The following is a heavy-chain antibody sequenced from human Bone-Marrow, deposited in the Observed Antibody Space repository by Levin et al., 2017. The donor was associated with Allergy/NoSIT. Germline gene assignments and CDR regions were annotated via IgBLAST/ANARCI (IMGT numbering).Heavy chain of an antibody. CDR3: ARESQDYGRYFDS. J-gene: IGHJ4*02. CDR1: GGTFNSHV. D-gene: IGHD4-17*01. V-gene: IGHV1-69*01. Sequence: KISCKISGGTFNSHVITWVRQVPGQGLEWMGGIMPVFETPKYAQKFQGRVTITADESTSSAYMEMSGLRSEDTAVYYCARESQDYGRYFDSWGQGTLVTVSS. CDR2: IMPVFETP.